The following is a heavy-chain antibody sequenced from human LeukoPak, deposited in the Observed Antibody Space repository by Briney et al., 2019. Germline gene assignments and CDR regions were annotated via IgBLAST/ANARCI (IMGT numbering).Heavy chain of an antibody. D-gene: IGHD4-11*01. CDR2: ISSSSISI. Sequence: PGGSLRLSCAASEFTFSSYNMNWVRQAPWKGLEWVSYISSSSISIYFADSVKGRFTISRDNAKNSLYLQMNSLRAEDTAVYYCARGRLGYFDYWGQGTLVTVSS. CDR3: ARGRLGYFDY. V-gene: IGHV3-48*01. J-gene: IGHJ4*02. CDR1: EFTFSSYN.